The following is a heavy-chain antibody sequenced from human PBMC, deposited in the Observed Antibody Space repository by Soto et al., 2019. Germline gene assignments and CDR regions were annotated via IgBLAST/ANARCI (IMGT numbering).Heavy chain of an antibody. D-gene: IGHD3-22*01. CDR3: AKGPGYYDSSGYYSA. V-gene: IGHV3-23*01. CDR1: GFTFSSYA. J-gene: IGHJ3*01. Sequence: GGSLRLSCAASGFTFSSYAMSWVRQAPGKGLEWVSAISGSGGSTYYTDPVKGRFTISRDNSKNTLYLQMNSLRAEDTAVYYCAKGPGYYDSSGYYSAWGQGTMVTVSS. CDR2: ISGSGGST.